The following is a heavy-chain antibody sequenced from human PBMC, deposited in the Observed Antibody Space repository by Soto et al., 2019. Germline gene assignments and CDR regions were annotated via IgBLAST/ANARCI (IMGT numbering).Heavy chain of an antibody. J-gene: IGHJ3*01. D-gene: IGHD1-7*01. CDR2: IKNKPNGETK. CDR3: TRGNYGAFHH. V-gene: IGHV3-15*07. Sequence: VQLVESGGVLIKPGGSLRLSCAASGVTFSDEWMNWVRQAPGKGLEWVGRIKNKPNGETKDYAAPVKGRFTISRDDSKSRLYLQMNNLKTDDTAVYYCTRGNYGAFHHWGQGTLVTVSS. CDR1: GVTFSDEW.